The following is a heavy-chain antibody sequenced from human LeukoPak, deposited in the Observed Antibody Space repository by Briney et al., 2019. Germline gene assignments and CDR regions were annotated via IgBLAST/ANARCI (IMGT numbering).Heavy chain of an antibody. D-gene: IGHD1-1*01. CDR2: IGGGGSDT. CDR3: TKDVFHWAFDI. CDR1: GFTFTQIG. Sequence: GGSLRLSCAVSGFTFTQIGMGWVRQAPGKGLEWVAAIGGGGSDTKYTDSVKGRFTLSRDISKNTLYLQMDSLRAEDTAAYFCTKDVFHWAFDIWGPGTLVTVSS. V-gene: IGHV3-23*01. J-gene: IGHJ3*02.